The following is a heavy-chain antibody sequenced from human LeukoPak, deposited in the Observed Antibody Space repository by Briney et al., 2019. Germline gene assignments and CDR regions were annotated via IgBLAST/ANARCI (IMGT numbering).Heavy chain of an antibody. CDR3: ARGPDWFDP. V-gene: IGHV4-34*01. CDR1: GGSFSGYY. CDR2: INHSGST. Sequence: SETLSLTCAVYGGSFSGYYWSWIRQPPGKGLEWIGEINHSGSTNYNPSLKSRVTISVDTSKNQFSLKLSSVTAADTAVYYCARGPDWFDPWGQGTLVTVSS. J-gene: IGHJ5*02.